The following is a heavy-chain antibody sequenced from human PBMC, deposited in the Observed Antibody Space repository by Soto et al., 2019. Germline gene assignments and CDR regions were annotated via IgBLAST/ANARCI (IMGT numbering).Heavy chain of an antibody. CDR2: IYPGDSDT. V-gene: IGHV5-51*01. CDR3: ARHSTSAPKDY. Sequence: PGESLKISCKGSGDSFTTYWIAWVRQMPGKGLEWVGIIYPGDSDTRYSPSFEGHVTISVDKSISTAFLQWNSLKASDNAIYYCARHSTSAPKDYWGQGTLVTVS. D-gene: IGHD3-10*01. CDR1: GDSFTTYW. J-gene: IGHJ4*01.